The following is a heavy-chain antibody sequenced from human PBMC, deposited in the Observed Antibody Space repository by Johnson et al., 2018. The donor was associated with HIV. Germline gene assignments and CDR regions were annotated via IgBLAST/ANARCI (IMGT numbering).Heavy chain of an antibody. CDR3: AKDARTRWELEPDAFDI. CDR1: GFTFDDSG. CDR2: INLNGGST. Sequence: VQLVESGGGVVRPGGSLRLSCAASGFTFDDSGMSWVRQAPGKGLEWVSGINLNGGSTYHADSVRGRFTISRDNSKNTLYLQMNSLRAEDTAVYYCAKDARTRWELEPDAFDIWGQGTMVTVSS. J-gene: IGHJ3*02. V-gene: IGHV3-20*04. D-gene: IGHD1-26*01.